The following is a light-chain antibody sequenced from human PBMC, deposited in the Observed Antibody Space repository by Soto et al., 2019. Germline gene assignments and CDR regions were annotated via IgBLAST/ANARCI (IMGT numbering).Light chain of an antibody. Sequence: EIVLTQSPATLSLSPGERATLSCRASQSVSSYLALYQQKPGQAPSLLIYDASNRTTGIPARFSGSGSGTDFTLTISSREPEDFAVYYCQQRSNWPPYTFGQGTKLEIK. J-gene: IGKJ2*01. CDR3: QQRSNWPPYT. V-gene: IGKV3-11*01. CDR1: QSVSSY. CDR2: DAS.